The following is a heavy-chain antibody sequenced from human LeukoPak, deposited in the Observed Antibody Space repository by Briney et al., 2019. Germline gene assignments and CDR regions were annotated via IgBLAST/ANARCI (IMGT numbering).Heavy chain of an antibody. CDR3: ARASRATQYNWFDP. CDR1: GGSFSGYY. CDR2: INHSGST. D-gene: IGHD2-15*01. Sequence: ETLSLTCAVYGGSFSGYYWNCIRQPPGKGLEGIGEINHSGSTNYNPSLKSRVTISVDTSKNQFSLKLSSVTAADTAVYYCARASRATQYNWFDPWGQGTLVTVSS. J-gene: IGHJ5*02. V-gene: IGHV4-34*01.